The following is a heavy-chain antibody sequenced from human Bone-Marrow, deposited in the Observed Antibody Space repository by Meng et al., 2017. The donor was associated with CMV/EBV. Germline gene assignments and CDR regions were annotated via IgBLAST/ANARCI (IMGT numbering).Heavy chain of an antibody. V-gene: IGHV3-21*01. J-gene: IGHJ6*02. CDR2: ISSSSSYI. Sequence: GESLKISCAASGFTFSSYSMNWVRQAPGKGLEWVSSISSSSSYIYYADSVKGRFTISRDNAKNSLYLQMNSLRAEDTAVYYCARAPEYHDFWSGYYPGRVLYYYYGMDVWGQGTTVTVSS. D-gene: IGHD3-3*01. CDR3: ARAPEYHDFWSGYYPGRVLYYYYGMDV. CDR1: GFTFSSYS.